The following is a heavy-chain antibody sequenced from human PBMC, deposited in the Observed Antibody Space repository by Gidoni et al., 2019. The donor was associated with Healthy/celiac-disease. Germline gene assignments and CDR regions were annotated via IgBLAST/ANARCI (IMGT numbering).Heavy chain of an antibody. CDR1: GFTFSRYW. Sequence: EVQLVESGGGLVQPGGSLRLSCAASGFTFSRYWMSWVRQAPGKGLEWVANIKQDGSEKYYVDSVKGRFTISRDNAKNSLYLQMNSLRAEDTAVYYCARGREYYDSSGTSGYWGQGTLVTVSS. D-gene: IGHD3-22*01. CDR2: IKQDGSEK. CDR3: ARGREYYDSSGTSGY. J-gene: IGHJ4*02. V-gene: IGHV3-7*03.